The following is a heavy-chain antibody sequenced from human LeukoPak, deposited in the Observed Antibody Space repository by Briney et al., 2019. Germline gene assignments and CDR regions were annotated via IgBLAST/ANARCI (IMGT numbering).Heavy chain of an antibody. D-gene: IGHD6-19*01. Sequence: PGGSLRLSCAASGFTVSSNYMSWVRQAPGKGLEWVSVIYSGGHTFSADSVKGRFTISRDNSKNTLYLQMNSLRVEDTAVYYCARASSGWNYFDYWGQGTLVTVSS. CDR3: ARASSGWNYFDY. CDR2: IYSGGHT. J-gene: IGHJ4*02. V-gene: IGHV3-66*01. CDR1: GFTVSSNY.